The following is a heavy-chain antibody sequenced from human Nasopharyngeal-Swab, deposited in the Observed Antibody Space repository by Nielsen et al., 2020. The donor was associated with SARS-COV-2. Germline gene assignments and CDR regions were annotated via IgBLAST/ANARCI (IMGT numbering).Heavy chain of an antibody. CDR3: ARDSWFGELGNAFDI. D-gene: IGHD3-10*01. CDR2: IIPILGIA. J-gene: IGHJ3*02. Sequence: SVKVSCKASGGTFSSYAISGVRQAPGQGLEWMGRIIPILGIANYAQKFQGRVTITADKSTSTAYMELSSLRSEDTAVYYCARDSWFGELGNAFDIWGQGTMVTVSS. V-gene: IGHV1-69*04. CDR1: GGTFSSYA.